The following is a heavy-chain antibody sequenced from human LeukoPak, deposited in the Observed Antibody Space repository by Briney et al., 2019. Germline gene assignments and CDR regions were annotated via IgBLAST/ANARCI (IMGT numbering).Heavy chain of an antibody. Sequence: ASVKVSCKASGYTFTDYYMHWVPQAPGQGLEWMGWINPNSGGTNYAQKFRGRVTMTRDTSISTAYMELSILRSDDTAVYYCASRSLGTDSSAYYEDCWGQGTLVTVSS. CDR2: INPNSGGT. V-gene: IGHV1-2*02. CDR3: ASRSLGTDSSAYYEDC. J-gene: IGHJ4*02. CDR1: GYTFTDYY. D-gene: IGHD3-22*01.